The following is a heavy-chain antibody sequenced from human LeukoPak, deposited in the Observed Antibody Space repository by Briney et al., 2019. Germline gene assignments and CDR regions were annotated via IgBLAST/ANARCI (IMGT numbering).Heavy chain of an antibody. CDR1: GGSISSSNL. CDR3: TRGGLTFGGN. D-gene: IGHD3-10*01. J-gene: IGHJ4*02. CDR2: VSHRGDT. Sequence: SETLSLTCAVFGGSISSSNLWSWVRQPPGKGLEWIGEVSHRGDTNYNPSLKSRVTISIDKSKNQFSLRLTSVTAADTAVYCCTRGGLTFGGNWGQGILVTVSS. V-gene: IGHV4/OR15-8*02.